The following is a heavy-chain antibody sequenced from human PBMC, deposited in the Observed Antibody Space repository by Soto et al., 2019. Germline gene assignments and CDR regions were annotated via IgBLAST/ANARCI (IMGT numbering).Heavy chain of an antibody. V-gene: IGHV1-18*01. CDR3: ARDCRGGDCYYYNWFDP. D-gene: IGHD2-21*02. CDR2: ISAYNGNT. CDR1: GYTFTSYG. Sequence: ASLKVSCKASGYTFTSYGISWVRQAPGQGLEWMGWISAYNGNTNYAQKLQGRVTMTTDTSTSTAYMELRSLRSDDTAVYYCARDCRGGDCYYYNWFDPWGQGTLVTVSS. J-gene: IGHJ5*02.